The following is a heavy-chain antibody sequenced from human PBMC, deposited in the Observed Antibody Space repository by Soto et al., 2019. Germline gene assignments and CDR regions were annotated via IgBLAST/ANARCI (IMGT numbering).Heavy chain of an antibody. D-gene: IGHD4-17*01. J-gene: IGHJ5*02. CDR3: ARIRGDGDHQPNWFDP. CDR1: GFSLSNARMG. V-gene: IGHV2-26*01. CDR2: IFSNDEK. Sequence: QVTLKASGPVLVKPTETLTLTCTVSGFSLSNARMGVSWIRQPPGKALEWLAHIFSNDEKSYSTSLKSRLTISKDTSKSHVVSTITNMDPVDTATYYCARIRGDGDHQPNWFDPWGQGTLVTV.